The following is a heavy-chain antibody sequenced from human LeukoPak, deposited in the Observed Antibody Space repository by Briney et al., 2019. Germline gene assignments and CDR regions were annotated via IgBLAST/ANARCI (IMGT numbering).Heavy chain of an antibody. CDR2: IYHTGGT. CDR3: ARLQYCSGTSCYWFDP. Sequence: SQTLSLTCDVSGGSISSGLYSWSWIRQPLGKGLEWIGYIYHTGGTYYNPSLKSRVTISVDTSKNQFSLRLSSVTAADTAVYYCARLQYCSGTSCYWFDPWGQGTLVTVSS. V-gene: IGHV4-30-2*01. J-gene: IGHJ5*02. CDR1: GGSISSGLYS. D-gene: IGHD2-2*01.